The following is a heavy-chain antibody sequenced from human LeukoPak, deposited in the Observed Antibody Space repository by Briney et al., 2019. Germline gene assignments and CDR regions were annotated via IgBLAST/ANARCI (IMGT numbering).Heavy chain of an antibody. CDR1: GFTVSSNY. CDR3: GGGGATGFDY. CDR2: IYSGGRT. D-gene: IGHD5-12*01. V-gene: IGHV3-66*01. Sequence: GGSLRLSCAASGFTVSSNYMSWVRQAPGKGLEWVSVIYSGGRTYYADSVKGRFTISRDNSKNTLYLQMKGLGAEDRAVYYCGGGGATGFDYWGQGTLVTVSS. J-gene: IGHJ4*02.